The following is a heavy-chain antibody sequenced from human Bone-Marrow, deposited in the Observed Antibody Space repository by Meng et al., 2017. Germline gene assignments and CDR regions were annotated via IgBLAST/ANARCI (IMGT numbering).Heavy chain of an antibody. Sequence: QVQLVQSGAEVKKPGASVKVSGKTSGYTFTGYYMHWVRQAPGQGLEWMGRINPNSGGTNYAQKFQGRVTMTRDTSISTAYMELSRLRSDDTAVYYCARVPTIQGGFDPWGQGTLVTVSS. J-gene: IGHJ5*02. V-gene: IGHV1-2*06. CDR2: INPNSGGT. CDR1: GYTFTGYY. D-gene: IGHD2-15*01. CDR3: ARVPTIQGGFDP.